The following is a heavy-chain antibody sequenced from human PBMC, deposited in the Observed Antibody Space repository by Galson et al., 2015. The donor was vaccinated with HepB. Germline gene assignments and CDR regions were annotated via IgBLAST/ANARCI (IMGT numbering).Heavy chain of an antibody. D-gene: IGHD4-17*01. V-gene: IGHV3-30*04. CDR2: ISSNGNNR. Sequence: SLRLSCAASGFTFSSYAMHWVRQAPGQGLEWMASISSNGNNRYYADSVKGRFTISRDNSKNTLYLQMNSLRAEDTAVYYCARAGTTVTIMSGWFDPWGQGTLVTVSS. CDR1: GFTFSSYA. J-gene: IGHJ5*02. CDR3: ARAGTTVTIMSGWFDP.